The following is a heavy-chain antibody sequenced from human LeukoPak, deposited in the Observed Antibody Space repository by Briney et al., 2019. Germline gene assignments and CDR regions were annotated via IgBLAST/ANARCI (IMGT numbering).Heavy chain of an antibody. D-gene: IGHD3-3*01. CDR1: GGSISSGGYY. J-gene: IGHJ3*01. V-gene: IGHV4-61*03. Sequence: SETLSLTCTVSGGSISSGGYYWSWIRQHPGKGLEWIGHISYSGSNNQYPSLKSRVTISVDKSKNHFSLRLTSVTAADTAVYYCARLSAAVHLGAFDLWGQGTMVTVSS. CDR2: ISYSGSN. CDR3: ARLSAAVHLGAFDL.